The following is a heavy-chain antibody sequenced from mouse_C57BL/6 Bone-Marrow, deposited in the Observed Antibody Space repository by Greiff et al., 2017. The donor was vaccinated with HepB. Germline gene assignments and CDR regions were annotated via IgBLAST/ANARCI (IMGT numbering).Heavy chain of an antibody. V-gene: IGHV5-6*01. D-gene: IGHD2-4*01. Sequence: EVKLMESGGDLVKPGGSLKLSCAASGFTFSSYGMSWVRQTPDKRLEWVATISSGGSYTYYPDSVKGRFTISRDNAKNTLYLQMSSLKSEDTAMYYCARHRYDYDEGFYFDYWGQGTTLTVSS. CDR1: GFTFSSYG. CDR2: ISSGGSYT. CDR3: ARHRYDYDEGFYFDY. J-gene: IGHJ2*01.